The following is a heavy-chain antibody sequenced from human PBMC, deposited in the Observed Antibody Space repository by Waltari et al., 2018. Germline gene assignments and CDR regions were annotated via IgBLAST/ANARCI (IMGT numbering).Heavy chain of an antibody. Sequence: EVHLVESGGGLVEPGGSLRLSCAASGFSFSNAWMSWVRQAPGKGLEWVAYIRTRTDGGAADYAAPVQGRFTISRDDSQNTLYLQMNSLLTEDTAIYYCISPMRWELAMDYLGQGTLVTVSS. V-gene: IGHV3-15*01. J-gene: IGHJ4*02. CDR1: GFSFSNAW. D-gene: IGHD1-26*01. CDR2: IRTRTDGGAA. CDR3: ISPMRWELAMDY.